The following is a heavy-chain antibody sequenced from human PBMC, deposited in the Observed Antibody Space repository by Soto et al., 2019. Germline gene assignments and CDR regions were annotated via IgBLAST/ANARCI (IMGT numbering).Heavy chain of an antibody. CDR1: GGSISSSSYY. CDR2: IYYSGST. V-gene: IGHV4-39*01. CDR3: ARYSYGYFGTYYFDY. J-gene: IGHJ4*02. D-gene: IGHD5-18*01. Sequence: SETLSLTCTVPGGSISSSSYYWGWIRQPPGKGLVWIGSIYYSGSTYYNPSLKSRVTISVDTSKNQFSLKLSSVTAADTAVYYCARYSYGYFGTYYFDYWGQGTLVTVSS.